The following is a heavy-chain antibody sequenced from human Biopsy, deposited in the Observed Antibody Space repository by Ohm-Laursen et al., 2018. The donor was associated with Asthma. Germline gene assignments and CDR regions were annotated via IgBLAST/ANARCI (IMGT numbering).Heavy chain of an antibody. Sequence: SLRLSCAASGFILSNYDMHWVRQAPGKGLEWVAVLSYNGNNKYYADSVRGRFTISRDNSENTLYLQMNSLRVEDTAVYYCARGDWYGSAPNGYWGQGTLVTVSA. D-gene: IGHD6-25*01. V-gene: IGHV3-30*03. CDR3: ARGDWYGSAPNGY. J-gene: IGHJ4*02. CDR2: LSYNGNNK. CDR1: GFILSNYD.